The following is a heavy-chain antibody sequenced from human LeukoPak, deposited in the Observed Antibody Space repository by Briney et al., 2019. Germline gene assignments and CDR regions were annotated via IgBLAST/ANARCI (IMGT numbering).Heavy chain of an antibody. CDR2: IYYTGSI. V-gene: IGHV4-59*01. Sequence: MPSETLSLTCTVSGGSISGYYWTWIRQPPGKGLEWIGYIYYTGSINYNPSLKSRVTISVDTSKNQFSLNLSSVTAADTALYYCARFDRDGYNLDYWGQGTLVTVSS. CDR3: ARFDRDGYNLDY. J-gene: IGHJ4*02. CDR1: GGSISGYY. D-gene: IGHD5-24*01.